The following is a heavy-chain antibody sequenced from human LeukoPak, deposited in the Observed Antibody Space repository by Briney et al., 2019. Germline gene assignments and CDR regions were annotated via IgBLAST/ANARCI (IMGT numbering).Heavy chain of an antibody. Sequence: GGSLRLSCAASGFTFSSYTMHWVRQAPGKGLEWVAVISYDGSNKYYADSVKGRFTISRDNSKNTLYLQMNSLRAGDTAVYYCARGEGYYDSSGHKRGFYYWGQGTLVTVSS. J-gene: IGHJ4*02. CDR1: GFTFSSYT. CDR2: ISYDGSNK. D-gene: IGHD3-22*01. V-gene: IGHV3-30-3*01. CDR3: ARGEGYYDSSGHKRGFYY.